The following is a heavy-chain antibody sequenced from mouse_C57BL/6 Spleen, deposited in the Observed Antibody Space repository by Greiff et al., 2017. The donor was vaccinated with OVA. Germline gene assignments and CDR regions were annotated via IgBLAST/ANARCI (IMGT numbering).Heavy chain of an antibody. D-gene: IGHD4-1*01. CDR1: GYTFTDYE. J-gene: IGHJ2*01. Sequence: VQLQQSGAELVRPGASVTLSCKASGYTFTDYEMHWVKQTPVHGLEWIGAIDPETGGTAYNQKFKGKAILTADKSSSTAYMELLSLTSKDSAVYYCTRGPNWDGGYWGQGTTLTVSA. V-gene: IGHV1-15*01. CDR2: IDPETGGT. CDR3: TRGPNWDGGY.